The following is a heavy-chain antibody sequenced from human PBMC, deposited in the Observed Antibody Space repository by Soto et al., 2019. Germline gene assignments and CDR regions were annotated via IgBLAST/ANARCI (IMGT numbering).Heavy chain of an antibody. Sequence: SETLSLTCTVSGASIRSTDYYWGWIRQAPGKGLEWIGYVYYTGSTYYNPSLMSRLTISVDTSKNQFSLKLTSVTAAETAVYYCVGTAREGAVAPHWFDRWGQGTQVTVSS. CDR3: VGTAREGAVAPHWFDR. CDR1: GASIRSTDYY. D-gene: IGHD2-21*02. V-gene: IGHV4-30-4*01. J-gene: IGHJ5*02. CDR2: VYYTGST.